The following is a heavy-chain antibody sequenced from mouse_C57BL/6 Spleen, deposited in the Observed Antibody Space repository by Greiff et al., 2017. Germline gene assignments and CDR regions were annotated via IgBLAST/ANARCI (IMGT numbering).Heavy chain of an antibody. V-gene: IGHV1-18*01. CDR2: IKPNNGGT. Sequence: VQLQQSGPELVKPGASVKIPCKATGYTFTDYNMDWVKQSHGKSLEWIGDIKPNNGGTSYNQKFKGKATLTVDKSSRTAYMELRSLTSEDTAVYYCARKGIYYGYDVIDYWGQGTSLTVSS. CDR1: GYTFTDYN. J-gene: IGHJ2*02. CDR3: ARKGIYYGYDVIDY. D-gene: IGHD2-2*01.